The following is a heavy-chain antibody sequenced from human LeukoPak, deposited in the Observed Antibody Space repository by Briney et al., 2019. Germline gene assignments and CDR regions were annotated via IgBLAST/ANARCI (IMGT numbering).Heavy chain of an antibody. D-gene: IGHD3-22*01. J-gene: IGHJ5*02. Sequence: GGSRRLSCAASGFTFSSYAMSWVRQAPGKGLEWVSAISGSGGSTYYADSVKGRFTISRDNSKNTLYLQMNSLRAEDTAVYYCAKELYYYDSSGYPINWFDPWGQGTLVTVSS. CDR3: AKELYYYDSSGYPINWFDP. CDR2: ISGSGGST. CDR1: GFTFSSYA. V-gene: IGHV3-23*01.